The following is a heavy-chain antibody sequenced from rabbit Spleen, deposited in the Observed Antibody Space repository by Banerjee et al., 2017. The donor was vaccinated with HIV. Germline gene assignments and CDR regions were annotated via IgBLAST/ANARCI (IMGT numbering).Heavy chain of an antibody. CDR3: ARGAHSDGYTYFNL. D-gene: IGHD6-1*01. CDR1: GFSFIAGYY. J-gene: IGHJ4*01. Sequence: QSLEESGGDLVKPGASLTLTCTASGFSFIAGYYMCWVRQAPGKGLEWIACIHGGSRNNIYYASWAKGRFTISKTSSTTVTLQMTSLTVADTATYFCARGAHSDGYTYFNLWGPGTLVTVS. V-gene: IGHV1S40*01. CDR2: IHGGSRNNI.